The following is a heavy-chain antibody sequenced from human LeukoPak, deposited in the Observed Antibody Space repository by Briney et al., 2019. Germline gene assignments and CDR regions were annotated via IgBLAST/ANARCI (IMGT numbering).Heavy chain of an antibody. CDR3: SKGAITMIVVVNYFDY. V-gene: IGHV3-23*01. CDR2: ISGRGGST. J-gene: IGHJ4*02. D-gene: IGHD3-22*01. Sequence: GGSLRLSCAASGFTFSDYAMSWVRQAPGKGLEWVSVISGRGGSTYYADSVKGRFTISRDNLKNTLYLQMDSLRAEDTAVYYCSKGAITMIVVVNYFDYWGQGTLVTVSS. CDR1: GFTFSDYA.